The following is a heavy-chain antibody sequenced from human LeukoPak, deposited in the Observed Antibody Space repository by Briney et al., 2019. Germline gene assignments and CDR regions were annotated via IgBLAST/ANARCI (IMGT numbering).Heavy chain of an antibody. CDR3: ASSSGYYYDNWFDP. D-gene: IGHD3-22*01. J-gene: IGHJ5*02. CDR2: IYYSGST. Sequence: SETLSLTGTVSGGSISSYYWSWIRQPPGKGLEWIGYIYYSGSTNYNPSLKSRVTISVDTSKNQFSLKLSSVTAADTAVYYCASSSGYYYDNWFDPWGQGTLVTVSS. V-gene: IGHV4-59*01. CDR1: GGSISSYY.